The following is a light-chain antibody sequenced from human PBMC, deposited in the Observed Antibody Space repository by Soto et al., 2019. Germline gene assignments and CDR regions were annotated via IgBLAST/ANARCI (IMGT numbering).Light chain of an antibody. CDR2: EVS. Sequence: QSALTQPPSASGSPGQSVTISCTGTSGDLGGYNYVSWYQQHPGKAPKLMIFEVSKLPSGVPDRFSGSKSGNTASLTVSGLQADDEADYYCSSYAGSNNLVFGGGTKLTVL. CDR1: SGDLGGYNY. CDR3: SSYAGSNNLV. J-gene: IGLJ2*01. V-gene: IGLV2-8*01.